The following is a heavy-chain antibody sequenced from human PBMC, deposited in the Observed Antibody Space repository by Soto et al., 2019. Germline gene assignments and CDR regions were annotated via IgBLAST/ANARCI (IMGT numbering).Heavy chain of an antibody. Sequence: LSLTCTVSGGPFSGYFWTWIRQPPGQGLEWLAEINHSGITNYNPSVESRVSMSVDTSKNQFSLRLYSVTAADTAVYYCVRGAYNYNSRYFDYWGQGTLVTVSS. CDR3: VRGAYNYNSRYFDY. CDR2: INHSGIT. D-gene: IGHD1-1*01. CDR1: GGPFSGYF. J-gene: IGHJ4*02. V-gene: IGHV4-34*01.